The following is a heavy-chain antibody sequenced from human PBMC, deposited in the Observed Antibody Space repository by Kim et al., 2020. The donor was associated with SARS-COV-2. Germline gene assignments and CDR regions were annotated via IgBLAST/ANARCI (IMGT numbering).Heavy chain of an antibody. CDR2: ISSSSSYI. CDR3: AREGIAVAGTYYYYGMDV. D-gene: IGHD6-19*01. CDR1: GFTFSSYS. J-gene: IGHJ6*02. V-gene: IGHV3-21*01. Sequence: GGSLRLSCAASGFTFSSYSMNWVRQAPGKGLEWVSSISSSSSYIYYADSVKGRFTISRDNAKNSLYLQMNSLRAEDTAVYYCAREGIAVAGTYYYYGMDVWGQGAPVTVSS.